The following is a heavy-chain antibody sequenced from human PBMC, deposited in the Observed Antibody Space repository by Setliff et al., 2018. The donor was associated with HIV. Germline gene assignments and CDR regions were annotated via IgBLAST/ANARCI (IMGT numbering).Heavy chain of an antibody. Sequence: GGSLRLSCAASGFTFSAYAMYWVRQAPGKGLEWVGFIRSKAYGGTTEYAASVKGRFTISRDDSKSIAYLQMNSLKTEDTAVYYCTREGTYYDFWSGSSAAKWYFELWGRGTLVTVSS. J-gene: IGHJ2*01. D-gene: IGHD3-3*01. CDR3: TREGTYYDFWSGSSAAKWYFEL. V-gene: IGHV3-49*04. CDR1: GFTFSAYA. CDR2: IRSKAYGGTT.